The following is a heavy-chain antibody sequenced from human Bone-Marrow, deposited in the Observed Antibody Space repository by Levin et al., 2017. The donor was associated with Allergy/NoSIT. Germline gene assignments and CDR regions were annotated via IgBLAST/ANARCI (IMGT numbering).Heavy chain of an antibody. CDR1: GLRLDEYG. V-gene: IGHV3-9*01. D-gene: IGHD3-3*01. Sequence: SLKISCAASGLRLDEYGMHWVRHAPGKGLEWVSGISWNSGNIVYADSVKGRFSISRDNAKKTLYLQMRSLRPEDTALYFCAKELRSFEWGHALDIWGQGTTVTVSS. CDR2: ISWNSGNI. J-gene: IGHJ3*02. CDR3: AKELRSFEWGHALDI.